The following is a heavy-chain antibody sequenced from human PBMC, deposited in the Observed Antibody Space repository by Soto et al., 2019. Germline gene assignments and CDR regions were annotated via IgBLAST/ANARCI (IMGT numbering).Heavy chain of an antibody. V-gene: IGHV3-23*01. Sequence: PGGSLRLSCAVSGFICSSYDMSWVRQAPGKGLAWVSTILVGGSTHYEDSVQGRFTISRDTSKNTVYLHMNSLTAGDTAVYYCAKQTATGGRAFEIYGQGTMVTVSS. J-gene: IGHJ3*02. CDR2: ILVGGST. CDR3: AKQTATGGRAFEI. CDR1: GFICSSYD. D-gene: IGHD2-8*02.